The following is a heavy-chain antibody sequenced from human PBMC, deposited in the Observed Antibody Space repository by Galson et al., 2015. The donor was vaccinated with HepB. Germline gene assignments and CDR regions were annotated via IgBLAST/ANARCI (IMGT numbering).Heavy chain of an antibody. CDR2: IIPILGIA. D-gene: IGHD6-13*01. Sequence: SVKVSCKASGGTFSSYTISWVRQAPGQGLEWMGRIIPILGIANYAQKFQGRVTITADKSTSTAYMELSSLGSEDTAVYYCARAAAGTEKGYYYYYGMDVWGQGTTVTVSS. CDR1: GGTFSSYT. V-gene: IGHV1-69*02. J-gene: IGHJ6*02. CDR3: ARAAAGTEKGYYYYYGMDV.